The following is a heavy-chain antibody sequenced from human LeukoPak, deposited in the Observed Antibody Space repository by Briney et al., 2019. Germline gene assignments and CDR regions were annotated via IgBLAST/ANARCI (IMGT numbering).Heavy chain of an antibody. J-gene: IGHJ4*02. CDR2: IYTSGST. D-gene: IGHD3-22*01. V-gene: IGHV4-61*02. CDR1: GGPISSGSYY. CDR3: ARGSTYYYDSSIDY. Sequence: SDTLSLTCTVSGGPISSGSYYWSWIRQPAGKGLEWIGRIYTSGSTNYNPSLKSRVTISVDTSKNQFSLKLSSVTAADTAVYYCARGSTYYYDSSIDYWGQGTLVTVSS.